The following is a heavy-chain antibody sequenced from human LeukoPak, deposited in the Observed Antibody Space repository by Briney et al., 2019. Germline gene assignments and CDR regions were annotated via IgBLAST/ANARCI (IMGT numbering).Heavy chain of an antibody. CDR2: IYSTGVT. V-gene: IGHV4-61*02. Sequence: SETLSLTCTVSSGSISNGAYYWSWIRQPAGKTLEWIGRIYSTGVTDYSPSFKSRVSMSLDTSRNHFSLKLRSVTAADTAMYYCARIGSHNDFWSGYSHWGQGTLVAVSS. CDR3: ARIGSHNDFWSGYSH. J-gene: IGHJ4*02. D-gene: IGHD3-3*01. CDR1: SGSISNGAYY.